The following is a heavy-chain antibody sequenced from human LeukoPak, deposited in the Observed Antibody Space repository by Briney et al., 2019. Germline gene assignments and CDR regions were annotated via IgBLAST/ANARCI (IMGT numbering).Heavy chain of an antibody. J-gene: IGHJ4*02. CDR1: GFTFSAYS. D-gene: IGHD7-27*01. V-gene: IGHV3-48*01. CDR3: ARESITGDRDFDY. Sequence: PGGPLRPSCVASGFTFSAYSMNWVRQAPGRGLEGLSYISSGSRTIYYADSVKGRFTIFRDNAQNSLFFQMNSLRVDDTAVYYCARESITGDRDFDYWGQGALITVSS. CDR2: ISSGSRTI.